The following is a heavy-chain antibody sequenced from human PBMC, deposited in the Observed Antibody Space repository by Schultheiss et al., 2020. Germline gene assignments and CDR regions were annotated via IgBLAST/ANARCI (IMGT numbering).Heavy chain of an antibody. D-gene: IGHD2-2*01. CDR2: IWYNGSNK. CDR1: GFTFSSYG. Sequence: GGSLRLSCAASGFTFSSYGMHWVRQAPGKGLEWVAVIWYNGSNKYYADSVKGRFTISRDNSKNTLYLQMNSLRAEDTAVYYCARGVCYDTNYYYYGMDVWGQGTTVTVSS. V-gene: IGHV3-33*01. J-gene: IGHJ6*02. CDR3: ARGVCYDTNYYYYGMDV.